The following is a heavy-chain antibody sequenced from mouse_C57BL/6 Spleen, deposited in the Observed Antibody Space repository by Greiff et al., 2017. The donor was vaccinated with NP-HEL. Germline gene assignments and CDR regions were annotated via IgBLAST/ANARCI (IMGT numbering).Heavy chain of an antibody. J-gene: IGHJ4*01. CDR3: ARWHYGSGGACAMDY. CDR2: IYPGSGST. D-gene: IGHD1-1*01. CDR1: GYTFTSYW. Sequence: QVQLQQPGAELVKPGASVKMSCKASGYTFTSYWITWVKQRPGQGLEWIGDIYPGSGSTNYNEKFKSKATLTVDTASSTAYMQLSSLTSEDSAVYYCARWHYGSGGACAMDYWGQGTTVTVSS. V-gene: IGHV1-55*01.